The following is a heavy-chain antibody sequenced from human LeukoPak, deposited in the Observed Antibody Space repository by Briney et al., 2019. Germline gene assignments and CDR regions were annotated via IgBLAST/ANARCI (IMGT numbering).Heavy chain of an antibody. CDR3: ARATYSAVAGLIYYYYGMDV. D-gene: IGHD6-19*01. CDR1: GDSVSSNSAA. J-gene: IGHJ6*02. CDR2: TYYRSKWYN. V-gene: IGHV6-1*01. Sequence: SQTLSLTCAISGDSVSSNSAAWNWIRQSPSRGLEWLGRTYYRSKWYNDYAVSVKSRITINPDTSKNQFSLQLNSVTPEDTAVYYCARATYSAVAGLIYYYYGMDVWGQGTTVTVSS.